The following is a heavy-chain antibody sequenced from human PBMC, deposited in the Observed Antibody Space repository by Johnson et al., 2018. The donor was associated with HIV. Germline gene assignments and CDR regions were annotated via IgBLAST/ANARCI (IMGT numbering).Heavy chain of an antibody. J-gene: IGHJ3*01. D-gene: IGHD5-18*01. CDR3: AKDRIRSTAPDTFDV. CDR1: GFTFSSYA. CDR2: ISGSGGST. V-gene: IGHV3-23*04. Sequence: VQLVESGGGLVQPGGSLRLSCAASGFTFSSYAMSWVRQAPGKGLEWVSAISGSGGSTYYADSVKGRFTISRDNSKNTLYLQMDSLRAVDTAEFYCAKDRIRSTAPDTFDVWGQGTMVTVSS.